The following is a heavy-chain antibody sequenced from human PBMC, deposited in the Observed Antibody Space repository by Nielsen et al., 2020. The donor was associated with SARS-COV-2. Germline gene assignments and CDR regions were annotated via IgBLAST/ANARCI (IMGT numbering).Heavy chain of an antibody. CDR2: INPNSGGT. J-gene: IGHJ5*02. CDR1: GYTFTGYY. D-gene: IGHD1-26*01. Sequence: ASVKVSCKASGYTFTGYYMHWVRQAPGQGLEWMGRINPNSGGTNYAQKFQGRVTMTRDTSISTAYMELSSLRSEDTAVYYCARVGAPWGHWFDPWGQGTLVTVSS. V-gene: IGHV1-2*06. CDR3: ARVGAPWGHWFDP.